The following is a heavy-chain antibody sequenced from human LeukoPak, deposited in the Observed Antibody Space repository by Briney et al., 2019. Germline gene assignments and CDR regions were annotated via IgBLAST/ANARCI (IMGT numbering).Heavy chain of an antibody. CDR1: GASISNYY. CDR3: ASGRDLLTYFQH. D-gene: IGHD1-26*01. J-gene: IGHJ1*01. Sequence: SSETLSLTCTVSGASISNYYLSWIRQSPGKGLKWIGHIYYSGSTNYNPSLKSRVTISVDTSRNQFSLKLSSVTAADTAVYYCASGRDLLTYFQHWRQGTLVTVSS. CDR2: IYYSGST. V-gene: IGHV4-59*01.